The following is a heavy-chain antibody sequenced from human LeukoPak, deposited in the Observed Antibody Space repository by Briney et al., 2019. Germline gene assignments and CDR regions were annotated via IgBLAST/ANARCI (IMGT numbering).Heavy chain of an antibody. V-gene: IGHV3-48*02. Sequence: GGSLRLSCAASGFTFSTYNMNRVRQAPGRGLEWVSYISSDSSTIFYTDSVKGRFTISRDNAKNSLYLQMNSLRDEDTAVYFCARDQGRIYHFDKWGQGTLVTVSS. CDR1: GFTFSTYN. CDR3: ARDQGRIYHFDK. D-gene: IGHD2/OR15-2a*01. CDR2: ISSDSSTI. J-gene: IGHJ4*02.